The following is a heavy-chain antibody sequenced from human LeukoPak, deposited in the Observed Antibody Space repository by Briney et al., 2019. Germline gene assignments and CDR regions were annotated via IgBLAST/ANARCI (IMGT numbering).Heavy chain of an antibody. CDR3: ATGGAYCGGDCYPVDYFDY. V-gene: IGHV1-3*01. CDR1: GYTFTSYA. Sequence: ASVKVSCKASGYTFTSYAMHWVRQAPGQRLEWMGWINAGNGNTKYSQKFQGGVTITRDTSASTAYMELNSLRSEDTAVYYCATGGAYCGGDCYPVDYFDYWGQGTLVTVSS. D-gene: IGHD2-21*02. CDR2: INAGNGNT. J-gene: IGHJ4*02.